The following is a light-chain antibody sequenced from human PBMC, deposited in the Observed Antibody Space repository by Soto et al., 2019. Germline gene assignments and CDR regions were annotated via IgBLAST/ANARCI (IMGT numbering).Light chain of an antibody. V-gene: IGLV2-14*01. Sequence: QSALTQPASVSGSPGQSITISCAGTSSDVGGYHYVSWYQQYPGEAPQLMIYEVSNRPSGISNRFSGSKSGNTASLTISGLQAEDEAEYYCSSYTSRNTLVFGGGTKPPS. J-gene: IGLJ2*01. CDR1: SSDVGGYHY. CDR2: EVS. CDR3: SSYTSRNTLV.